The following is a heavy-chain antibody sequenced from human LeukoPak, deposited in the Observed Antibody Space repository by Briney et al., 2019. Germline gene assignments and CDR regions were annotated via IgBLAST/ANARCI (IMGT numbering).Heavy chain of an antibody. Sequence: SQTLSLTCAISGDSVSSNSAIWNWIRLSPSRGLEWLGRTYYRSKWYHDYAVSVKSRMTINPDTSKNQLSLQLNSVTPEDTATYYCVRGGAIRVTGMTPFDYWGQGTLVTVSS. D-gene: IGHD1-1*01. J-gene: IGHJ4*02. CDR3: VRGGAIRVTGMTPFDY. CDR2: TYYRSKWYH. CDR1: GDSVSSNSAI. V-gene: IGHV6-1*01.